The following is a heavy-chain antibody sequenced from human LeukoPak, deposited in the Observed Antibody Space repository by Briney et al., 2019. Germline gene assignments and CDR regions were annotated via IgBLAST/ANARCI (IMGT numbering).Heavy chain of an antibody. CDR3: ARPKRDGYNYDFDY. CDR1: GGTFSSYA. J-gene: IGHJ4*02. V-gene: IGHV1-69*05. D-gene: IGHD5-24*01. Sequence: ASVKVSCKASGGTFSSYAISWVRQAPGQGLEGMGGIIPIFGTANYAQKFQGRVTITTDESTSTAYMELSSLRSEDTAVYYCARPKRDGYNYDFDYWGQGTLVTVSS. CDR2: IIPIFGTA.